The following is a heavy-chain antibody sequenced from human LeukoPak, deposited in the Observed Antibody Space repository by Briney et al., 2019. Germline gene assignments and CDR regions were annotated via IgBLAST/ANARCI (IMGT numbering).Heavy chain of an antibody. V-gene: IGHV1-69*06. CDR1: GYTFTGYY. Sequence: GASVKVSCKASGYTFTGYYMHWVRQAPGQGLEWMGGIIPIFGTANYAQKFQGRVTITADKSTSTAYMELSSLRSEDTAVYYCASEWFGESQTDYWGQGTLVTVSS. J-gene: IGHJ4*02. CDR2: IIPIFGTA. D-gene: IGHD3-10*01. CDR3: ASEWFGESQTDY.